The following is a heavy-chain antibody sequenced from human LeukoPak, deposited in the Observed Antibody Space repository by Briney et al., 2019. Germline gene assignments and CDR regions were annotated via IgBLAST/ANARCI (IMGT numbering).Heavy chain of an antibody. CDR2: IHHSGNT. J-gene: IGHJ4*02. D-gene: IGHD2-2*01. CDR3: ARTYCSSTSCFYFDY. CDR1: GGSISNSNW. Sequence: SETLSLTCVVSGGSISNSNWWTWVRQPPGEGLEWIAEIHHSGNTNYSPSLKSRVTISVDKSENQFSLRLSSVTAADTALYYCARTYCSSTSCFYFDYWGQGTLVTVSS. V-gene: IGHV4-4*02.